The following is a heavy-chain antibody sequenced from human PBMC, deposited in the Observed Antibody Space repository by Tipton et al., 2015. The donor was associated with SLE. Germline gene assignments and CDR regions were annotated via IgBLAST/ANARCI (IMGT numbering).Heavy chain of an antibody. CDR3: ARPTVRGYFDY. V-gene: IGHV4-59*11. D-gene: IGHD1-26*01. J-gene: IGHJ4*02. CDR1: GGSISSHY. Sequence: TLSLTCTVSGGSISSHYWSWIRQPPGKGLEWIGYIYYSGSTYYNPSLKSRVTISVDTSKNQFSLKLSSVTAADTAVYYCARPTVRGYFDYWGQGTLVTVSS. CDR2: IYYSGST.